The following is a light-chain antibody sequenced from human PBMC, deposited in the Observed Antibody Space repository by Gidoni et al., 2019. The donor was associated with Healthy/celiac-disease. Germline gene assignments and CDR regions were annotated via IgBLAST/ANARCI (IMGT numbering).Light chain of an antibody. Sequence: QSVLTQPPSASGTPGQRVTISCSGSSSNIGSNYVYWYQQLPGTAPKLLIYRYNQRPSGVPDRFSGSKSGTSASLAISGLRSEDEADYYCAAWDDSLSGHVVFGGGTKLTVL. CDR3: AAWDDSLSGHVV. CDR1: SSNIGSNY. V-gene: IGLV1-47*01. CDR2: RYN. J-gene: IGLJ2*01.